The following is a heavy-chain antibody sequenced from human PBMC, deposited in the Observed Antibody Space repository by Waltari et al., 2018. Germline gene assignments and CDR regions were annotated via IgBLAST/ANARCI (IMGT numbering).Heavy chain of an antibody. Sequence: QVQLVESGGGVVQPGRSLRLSCAASGFTFSSYAMLWVRKAPGKGLEWVAVISYDGSNKYYADSVKGRFTISRDNSKNTLYLQMNSLRAEDTAVYYCARDRGYNNNYFDYWGQGTLVTVSS. CDR2: ISYDGSNK. CDR3: ARDRGYNNNYFDY. D-gene: IGHD3-10*01. J-gene: IGHJ4*02. V-gene: IGHV3-30*01. CDR1: GFTFSSYA.